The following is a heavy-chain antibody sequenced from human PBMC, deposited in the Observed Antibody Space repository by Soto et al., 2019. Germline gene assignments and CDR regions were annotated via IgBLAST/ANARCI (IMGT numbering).Heavy chain of an antibody. CDR3: AKGVSSGPIDAFDI. J-gene: IGHJ3*02. CDR2: ISGSGGGA. CDR1: GFTFSTYA. Sequence: GGSLRLSCAASGFTFSTYAMSWVRQAPGKGLEWVSGISGSGGGAYYADSVKGRFTISRDNSKNTLYLQMNSLRAEDTAVYYCAKGVSSGPIDAFDIWGQGTMVTVSS. V-gene: IGHV3-23*01. D-gene: IGHD1-26*01.